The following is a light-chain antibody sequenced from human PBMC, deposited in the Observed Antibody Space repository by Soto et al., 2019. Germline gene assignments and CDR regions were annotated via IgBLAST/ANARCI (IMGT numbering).Light chain of an antibody. V-gene: IGKV3-11*01. CDR1: QSVNNY. CDR3: QQRSNWPPEVT. J-gene: IGKJ5*01. Sequence: ETVLTQSPATLSLSPGERATLSCRASQSVNNYLAWYQQKPGQAPRLLIYDVSNRATGIPARLSGSGSGTDFTLTISSLEPGDFAVYYCQQRSNWPPEVTFGQGTRLEIK. CDR2: DVS.